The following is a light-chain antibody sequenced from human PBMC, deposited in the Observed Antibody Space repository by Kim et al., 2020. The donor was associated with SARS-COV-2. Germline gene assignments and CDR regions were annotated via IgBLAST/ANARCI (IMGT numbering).Light chain of an antibody. CDR2: NDD. CDR3: ATWDDGLEAWV. CDR1: SCNIGSNA. V-gene: IGLV1-44*01. J-gene: IGLJ3*02. Sequence: GQTVSISCSGSSCNIGSNAIHWYQVLPGTAPKLLICNDDRRPSGVPDRFSGSKSGTSASLALSGLLSDDEADYYCATWDDGLEAWVFGGGTQLTVL.